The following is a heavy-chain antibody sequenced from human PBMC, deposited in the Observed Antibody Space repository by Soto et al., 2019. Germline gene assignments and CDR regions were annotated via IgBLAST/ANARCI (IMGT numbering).Heavy chain of an antibody. J-gene: IGHJ4*02. CDR2: VSFDGSNK. Sequence: QVQLVESGGGVVQPGRSLRLSCAASGFTFSTHAMHWVRQAPGKGLECVAIVSFDGSNKYYADSVKGRFTISRDNSKNTLYRQMSGLTPADTAFYYCARDQTGITTAGGGRRERWGQGTMVTGSS. V-gene: IGHV3-30-3*01. CDR1: GFTFSTHA. CDR3: ARDQTGITTAGGGRRER. D-gene: IGHD6-13*01.